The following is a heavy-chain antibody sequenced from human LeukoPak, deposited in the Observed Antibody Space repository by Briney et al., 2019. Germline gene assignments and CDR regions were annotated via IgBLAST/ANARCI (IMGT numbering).Heavy chain of an antibody. CDR1: GGSIGSGNYY. Sequence: SQTLSLTCTVSGGSIGSGNYYWSWIRQPAGKGLEWIGRIYTSGSTNYNPSLKSRVTISVDTSKNQFSLKLSSVTAADTAVYYCARSYTIFGVVIIPYHFDYWGQGTLVTVSS. CDR2: IYTSGST. V-gene: IGHV4-61*02. J-gene: IGHJ4*02. D-gene: IGHD3-3*01. CDR3: ARSYTIFGVVIIPYHFDY.